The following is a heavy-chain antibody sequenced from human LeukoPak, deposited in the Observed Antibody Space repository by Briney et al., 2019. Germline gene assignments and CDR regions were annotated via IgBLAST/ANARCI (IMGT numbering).Heavy chain of an antibody. D-gene: IGHD1-26*01. CDR1: GGSFSGYY. CDR3: AKIGGRKPTVGAPFYTYYMDV. Sequence: SETLSLTCAVYGGSFSGYYWSWIRQPPGKGLEWIGEINHSGSTNYNPSLRSRVTISVDTSKNQFSLKLSSVTAADTAVYYCAKIGGRKPTVGAPFYTYYMDVWGKGTTVTISS. J-gene: IGHJ6*03. V-gene: IGHV4-34*01. CDR2: INHSGST.